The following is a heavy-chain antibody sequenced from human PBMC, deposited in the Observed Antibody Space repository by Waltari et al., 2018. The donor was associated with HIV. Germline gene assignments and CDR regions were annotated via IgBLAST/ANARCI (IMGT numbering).Heavy chain of an antibody. CDR1: GLIFSNYG. V-gene: IGHV3-30*18. Sequence: QVQLVESGGGVVQPGRSVILSCAVSGLIFSNYGMHWVRQAQGKGVEGVEVKSDEGSKKYYAASMKGRFTISRDNSRDTLYLQMNSLRADDAATYYCAKATGGESWAFDYWGQGTLVTVSS. J-gene: IGHJ4*02. D-gene: IGHD3-16*01. CDR2: KSDEGSKK. CDR3: AKATGGESWAFDY.